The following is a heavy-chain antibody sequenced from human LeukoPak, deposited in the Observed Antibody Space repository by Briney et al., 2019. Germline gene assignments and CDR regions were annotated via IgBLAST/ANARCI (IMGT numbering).Heavy chain of an antibody. Sequence: TSETLSLTCTVSGGSISSGDYYWRWIRQPPGKGLEWIGYIYYSGSTYYNPSLKSRVTISVDTSKNQFSLKLSSVTAADTAVYYCARSSRYCSGGSCYSSVDYWGQGTLVTVSS. J-gene: IGHJ4*02. D-gene: IGHD2-15*01. V-gene: IGHV4-30-4*01. CDR3: ARSSRYCSGGSCYSSVDY. CDR2: IYYSGST. CDR1: GGSISSGDYY.